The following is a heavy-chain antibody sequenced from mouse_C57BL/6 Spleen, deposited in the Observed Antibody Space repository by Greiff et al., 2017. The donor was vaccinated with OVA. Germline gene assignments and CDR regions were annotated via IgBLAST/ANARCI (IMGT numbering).Heavy chain of an antibody. V-gene: IGHV1-52*01. Sequence: QVQLQQPGAELVRPGSSVKLSCKASGYTFTSYWMHWVKQRPIQGLEWIGNIDPSDSDTHYNQKFKDKATLTVDKSSSTAYMQLSSLTSEDSAVYYCAREDWDGDFDYWGQGTTLTVSS. D-gene: IGHD4-1*01. J-gene: IGHJ2*01. CDR2: IDPSDSDT. CDR1: GYTFTSYW. CDR3: AREDWDGDFDY.